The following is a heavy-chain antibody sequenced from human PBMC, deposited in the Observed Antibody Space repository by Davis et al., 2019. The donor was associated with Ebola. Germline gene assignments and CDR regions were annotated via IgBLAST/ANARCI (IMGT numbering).Heavy chain of an antibody. V-gene: IGHV3-30-3*01. CDR1: GFTFSSYA. J-gene: IGHJ4*02. Sequence: GESLKISCAASGFTFSSYAMHWVRQAPGKGLEWVAVISYDGSNKYYADSVKGRFTISRDNSKNTLYLQMNSLRAEDTAVYYCARDAPDYDFWSGSLDYWGQGTLVTVSS. CDR3: ARDAPDYDFWSGSLDY. D-gene: IGHD3-3*01. CDR2: ISYDGSNK.